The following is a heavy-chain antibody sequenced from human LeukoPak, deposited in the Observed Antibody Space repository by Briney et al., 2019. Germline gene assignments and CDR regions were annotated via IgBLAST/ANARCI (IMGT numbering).Heavy chain of an antibody. CDR1: GGSISSSSYY. D-gene: IGHD4-23*01. V-gene: IGHV4-39*01. J-gene: IGHJ4*02. Sequence: PSETLSLTCTVPGGSISSSSYYWGWIRQPPGKGLEWIGSIYYSGSTYYNPSLKSRVTISVDTSKNQFSLKLSSVTAADTAVYYCARLYGGNSYLDYWGQGTLVTVSS. CDR2: IYYSGST. CDR3: ARLYGGNSYLDY.